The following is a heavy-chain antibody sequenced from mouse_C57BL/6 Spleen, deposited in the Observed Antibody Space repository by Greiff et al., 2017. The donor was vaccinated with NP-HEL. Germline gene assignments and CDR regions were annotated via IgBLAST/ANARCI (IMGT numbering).Heavy chain of an antibody. V-gene: IGHV5-16*01. Sequence: EVNVVESEGGLVQPGSSMKLSCTASGFTFSDYYMAWVRQVPEKGLEWVANINYDGSSTYYLDSLKSRFIISRDNAKNILYLQMSSLKSEDTATYYCARARYGSNYAMDYWGQGTSVTVSS. CDR3: ARARYGSNYAMDY. D-gene: IGHD1-1*01. CDR1: GFTFSDYY. CDR2: INYDGSST. J-gene: IGHJ4*01.